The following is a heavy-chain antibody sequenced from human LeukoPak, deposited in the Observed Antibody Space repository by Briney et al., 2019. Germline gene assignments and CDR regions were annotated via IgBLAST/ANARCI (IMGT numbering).Heavy chain of an antibody. Sequence: PSETLSLTCTVSGGSISSYYWSWIRQPPGKGLEWIGYIYYSGSTNYNPSLKSRVTISVDTSKNQFSLKLSSVTAADTAVYYCARRGPYDSSGYYWDYRGQGTLVTVSS. CDR2: IYYSGST. CDR1: GGSISSYY. J-gene: IGHJ4*02. D-gene: IGHD3-22*01. V-gene: IGHV4-59*08. CDR3: ARRGPYDSSGYYWDY.